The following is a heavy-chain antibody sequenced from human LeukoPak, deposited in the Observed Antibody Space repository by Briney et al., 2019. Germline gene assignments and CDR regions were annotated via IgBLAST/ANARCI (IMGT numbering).Heavy chain of an antibody. D-gene: IGHD3-10*01. J-gene: IGHJ4*02. CDR3: ARALLVRGVPY. CDR2: INPSGGST. V-gene: IGHV1-46*01. Sequence: ASVKVSCKASGYIFTSYYMHWVRQAPGQGLEWMGIINPSGGSTSYAQKFQGRVTMTRDTSTSTVYMELSSLRSEDTAVYYCARALLVRGVPYWGQGTLVTVSS. CDR1: GYIFTSYY.